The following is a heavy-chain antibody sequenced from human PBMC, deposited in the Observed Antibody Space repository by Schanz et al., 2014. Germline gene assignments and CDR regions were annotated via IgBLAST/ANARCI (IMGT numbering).Heavy chain of an antibody. J-gene: IGHJ3*02. V-gene: IGHV3-NL1*01. D-gene: IGHD6-19*01. CDR1: GFTFSAYG. CDR2: IYTSGST. Sequence: QVQLVESGGGVVQPGRSLRLSCAASGFTFSAYGMHWVRQAPGKGLEWVSVIYTSGSTYYADSVRGRFTFSRDNSKNTLYLQMNSLRAEDTALYFCATDYSGGGCHIWGQGTMVTVSS. CDR3: ATDYSGGGCHI.